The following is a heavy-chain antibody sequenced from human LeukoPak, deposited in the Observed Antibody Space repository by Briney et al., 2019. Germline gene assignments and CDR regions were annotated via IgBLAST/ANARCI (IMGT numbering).Heavy chain of an antibody. Sequence: ASVKISCKASGYTFTGYYMHWVRQAPGQRLEWMRWINPNSGGTNYAQKFQGRVTMTRDTSISTAYMVLSRLRSDDTAVYYCAPGSDSGYYRVGTYFDYWGQGTLVTVSA. V-gene: IGHV1-2*02. CDR1: GYTFTGYY. D-gene: IGHD5-12*01. CDR2: INPNSGGT. J-gene: IGHJ4*02. CDR3: APGSDSGYYRVGTYFDY.